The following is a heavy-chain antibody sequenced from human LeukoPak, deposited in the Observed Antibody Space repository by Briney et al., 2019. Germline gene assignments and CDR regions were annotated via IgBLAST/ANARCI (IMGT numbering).Heavy chain of an antibody. D-gene: IGHD1-26*01. J-gene: IGHJ6*03. Sequence: SETLSLTCTFSGGSISSYYWSWIRQPAGKGLEWIGRIYTSGSTNYNASLKSRVTMSADTSKNQFSLKLSSVTAADTAVYYCARRGSYFLFYYYYYMDVWGKGTTVTISS. CDR2: IYTSGST. V-gene: IGHV4-4*07. CDR3: ARRGSYFLFYYYYYMDV. CDR1: GGSISSYY.